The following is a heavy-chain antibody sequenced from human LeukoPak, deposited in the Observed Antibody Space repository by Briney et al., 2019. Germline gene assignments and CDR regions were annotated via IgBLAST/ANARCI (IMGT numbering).Heavy chain of an antibody. J-gene: IGHJ6*02. CDR1: GGSISSGGYY. V-gene: IGHV4-61*08. Sequence: NPSETLSLTCTVSGGSISSGGYYWSWIRQHPGKGLEWIGYIYYSGSTNYNPSLKSRVTISVDTSKNQFSLKLSSVTAADTAVYYCARRGAGHYYYYGMDVWGQGTTVTVSS. CDR2: IYYSGST. CDR3: ARRGAGHYYYYGMDV. D-gene: IGHD3-10*01.